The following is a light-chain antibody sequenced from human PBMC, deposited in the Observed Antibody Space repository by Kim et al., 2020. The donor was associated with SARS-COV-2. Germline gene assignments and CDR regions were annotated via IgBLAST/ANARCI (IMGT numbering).Light chain of an antibody. CDR1: HDITNY. J-gene: IGKJ5*01. Sequence: DIQMTQSPSSLSASVGDRVTITCQASHDITNYLNWYQQKPGKAPKLLIYDASHLETGVPSRFSGSGSGTDFTFTISSLQPEDIATYYCQQYDSLPSITFGQGTRLEIK. CDR3: QQYDSLPSIT. CDR2: DAS. V-gene: IGKV1-33*01.